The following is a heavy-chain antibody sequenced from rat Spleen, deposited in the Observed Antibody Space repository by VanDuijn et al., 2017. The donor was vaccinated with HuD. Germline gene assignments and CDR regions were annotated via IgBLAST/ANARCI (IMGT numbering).Heavy chain of an antibody. CDR2: IDTDGSRT. CDR3: TTVVQGHGFAY. J-gene: IGHJ3*01. V-gene: IGHV5S10*01. Sequence: EVQLVESGGGLVQPGRSLKFSCAASGFTFSDYNMAWVRQAPGKGLEWVSSIDTDGSRTYYPDSVKGRFTISRDNAKSTLYLQMNSLRSEDTATYYCTTVVQGHGFAYWGQGTLVTVSS. CDR1: GFTFSDYN. D-gene: IGHD1-1*01.